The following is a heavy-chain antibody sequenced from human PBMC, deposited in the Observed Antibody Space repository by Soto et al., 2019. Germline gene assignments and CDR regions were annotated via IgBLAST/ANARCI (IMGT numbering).Heavy chain of an antibody. CDR1: GYTFTGYY. V-gene: IGHV1-2*04. J-gene: IGHJ4*02. Sequence: ASVKVSCKASGYTFTGYYMHWVRQAPGQGLEWMGWINPNSGGTNYAQKFQGWVTMTRDTSISTAYMELSRLRSDDTAVYYCGRGDRITMVRGVIAVDYWGQGTLVTVSS. CDR2: INPNSGGT. CDR3: GRGDRITMVRGVIAVDY. D-gene: IGHD3-10*01.